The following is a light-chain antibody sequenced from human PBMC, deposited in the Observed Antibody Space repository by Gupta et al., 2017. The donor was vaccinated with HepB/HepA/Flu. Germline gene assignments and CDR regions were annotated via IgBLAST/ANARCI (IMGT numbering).Light chain of an antibody. CDR1: SGSVSISYY. V-gene: IGLV8-61*01. CDR2: STN. J-gene: IGLJ3*02. Sequence: QTVVTQEPSFSVSPGGTATLTCGLSSGSVSISYYPSWYQQTPGQAPRTLIYSTNTRSSGVPDRFSGSIRGNKAALTITGAQADDESDYYCVVYMGSGVWVFGGGTKLTVL. CDR3: VVYMGSGVWV.